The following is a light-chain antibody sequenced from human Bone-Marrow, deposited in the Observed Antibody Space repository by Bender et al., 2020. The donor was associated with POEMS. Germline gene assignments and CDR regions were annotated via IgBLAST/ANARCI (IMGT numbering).Light chain of an antibody. CDR3: QSADSSGSHVV. CDR1: ALPKQY. J-gene: IGLJ2*01. V-gene: IGLV3-25*03. CDR2: RDT. Sequence: SYELTQPPSVSVSPGQTAKITCSGDALPKQYAYWYQQKPGQAPVLVIYRDTERPSGIPERFSGSTSGTAVMLTISGVQAEDEADYYYQSADSSGSHVVFGGGTNLTVL.